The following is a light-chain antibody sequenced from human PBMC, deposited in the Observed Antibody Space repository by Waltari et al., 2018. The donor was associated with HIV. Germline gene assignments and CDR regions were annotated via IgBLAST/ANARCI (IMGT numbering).Light chain of an antibody. J-gene: IGKJ4*01. CDR2: LAA. V-gene: IGKV2-28*01. CDR3: RQGRLTPQVT. CDR1: QSLLHSTGYSF. Sequence: DIVMTPSPLSLPVTPGEPASISCRSSQSLLHSTGYSFLDWYLEKPCQSPQLLICLAATRAAEAPYRFSGSGSGTDFTLKFCSVYARDAGMYYCRQGRLTPQVTFSGKTKVDIK.